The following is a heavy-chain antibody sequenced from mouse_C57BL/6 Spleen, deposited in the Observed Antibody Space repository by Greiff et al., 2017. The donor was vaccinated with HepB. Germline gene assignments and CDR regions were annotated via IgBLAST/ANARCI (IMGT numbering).Heavy chain of an antibody. CDR1: GYTFTGYW. CDR3: SRGTPIYYGPFAY. D-gene: IGHD2-1*01. CDR2: ILPGSGST. V-gene: IGHV1-9*01. Sequence: VQLVESGAELMKPGASVKLSCKATGYTFTGYWIEWVKQRPGHGLEWIGEILPGSGSTNYTEKFKGKATFTADTSSNTTYMQLSSLTTEDSAFYYCSRGTPIYYGPFAYWGQGTLVTVSA. J-gene: IGHJ3*01.